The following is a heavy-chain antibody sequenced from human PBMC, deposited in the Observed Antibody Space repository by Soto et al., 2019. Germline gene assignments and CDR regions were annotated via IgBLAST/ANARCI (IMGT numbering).Heavy chain of an antibody. Sequence: QVQLVQSVAEVKKPESSLKVSCKAPGDTFSTYAISWVRQPPGQGLEWMGGIIPMFGTANYAQRFQDRVTITAEESTHTVYMELSSLRSEDTAVYFCASGIQLWLRRINNGYSGWGQGTLVTVSS. CDR3: ASGIQLWLRRINNGYSG. CDR2: IIPMFGTA. V-gene: IGHV1-69*12. CDR1: GDTFSTYA. J-gene: IGHJ4*02. D-gene: IGHD5-18*01.